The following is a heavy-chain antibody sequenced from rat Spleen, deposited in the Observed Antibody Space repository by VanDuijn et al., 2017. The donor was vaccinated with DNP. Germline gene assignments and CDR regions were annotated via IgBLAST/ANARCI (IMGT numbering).Heavy chain of an antibody. Sequence: EVQLVESGGGLVQPGRSLKLSCAASGFTFSNYDMAWVRQAPTKGLEWVAAISPSGGRSYYRDSVKGRFTVSRDNAKSSLYLQMDSLTSEDTATYYCARGGRSYFDYWGQGVMVTVSS. CDR1: GFTFSNYD. CDR2: ISPSGGRS. J-gene: IGHJ2*01. D-gene: IGHD1-11*01. CDR3: ARGGRSYFDY. V-gene: IGHV5-25*01.